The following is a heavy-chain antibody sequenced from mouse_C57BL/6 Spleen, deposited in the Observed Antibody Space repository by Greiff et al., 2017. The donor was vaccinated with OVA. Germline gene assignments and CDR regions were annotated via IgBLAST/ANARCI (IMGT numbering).Heavy chain of an antibody. Sequence: EVKLVESEGGLVQPGSSMKLSCTASGFTFSDYYMAWVRQVPEKGLEWVANINYDGSSTYYLDSLKSRFIISRDNAKNMLYLQMSSLKSEDTATYYCARGYGNYGDYAMDYWGQGTSVTVSS. CDR3: ARGYGNYGDYAMDY. D-gene: IGHD2-1*01. J-gene: IGHJ4*01. V-gene: IGHV5-16*01. CDR1: GFTFSDYY. CDR2: INYDGSST.